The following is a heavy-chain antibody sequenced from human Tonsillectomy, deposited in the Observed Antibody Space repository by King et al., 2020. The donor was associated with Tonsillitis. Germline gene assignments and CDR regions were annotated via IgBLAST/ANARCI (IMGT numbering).Heavy chain of an antibody. CDR3: APPRYPIGY. CDR1: GFTFSNYA. V-gene: IGHV3-23*04. Sequence: VQLVESGGGLVQPGGSLGLSCAASGFTFSNYAMSWVRQAPGKGLEWVSAISGSGGTTYYADSVKGRFTISRDNSKNTLYLLMNSLRAEDTAVYYCAPPRYPIGYWGQGTLVTVSS. J-gene: IGHJ4*02. D-gene: IGHD1-26*01. CDR2: ISGSGGTT.